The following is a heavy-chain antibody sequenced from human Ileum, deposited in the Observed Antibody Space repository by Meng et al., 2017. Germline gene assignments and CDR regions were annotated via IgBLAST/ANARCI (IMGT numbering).Heavy chain of an antibody. D-gene: IGHD1-26*01. J-gene: IGHJ4*02. CDR2: VYYSGHT. V-gene: IGHV4-61*03. CDR1: GDSVSSDNYY. CDR3: ARTPLYSGSYYFDP. Sequence: VPLQESGPGLVRPSETLSPTCTVSGDSVSSDNYYWSWIRQPPGKGLEWIGYVYYSGHTDCNPSLKSRLSISIDTSKNHFSLKLSSVTAADTAVYYCARTPLYSGSYYFDPWGQGALVTVSS.